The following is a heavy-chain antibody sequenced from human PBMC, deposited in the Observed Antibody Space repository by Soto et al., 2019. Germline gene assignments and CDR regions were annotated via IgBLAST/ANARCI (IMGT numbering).Heavy chain of an antibody. CDR1: GFTFSSYA. V-gene: IGHV3-30-3*01. D-gene: IGHD6-19*01. CDR2: ISYDGSNK. CDR3: ARGRPPHSSVLYYFEY. Sequence: PGGSLRLSCAAAGFTFSSYAMHWVRQAPGKGLEWVAVISYDGSNKYYADSVKGRFTISRDNSKNTLYLQMNSMRAEDTAVYSCARGRPPHSSVLYYFEYWGQGALFAICS. J-gene: IGHJ4*02.